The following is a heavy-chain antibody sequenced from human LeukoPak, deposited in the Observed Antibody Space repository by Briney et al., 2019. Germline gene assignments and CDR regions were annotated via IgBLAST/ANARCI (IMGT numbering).Heavy chain of an antibody. V-gene: IGHV3-21*01. D-gene: IGHD5-12*01. Sequence: GGSLRLSCAASGFTFDDYAMHWVRQAPGKGLEWVSSITSRSSYIWKADSGRGRFTISRDNSKNTLYLQMNSLRAEDTAVYYCAKIGRGYDYIYWGQGTLVTVSS. CDR3: AKIGRGYDYIY. J-gene: IGHJ4*02. CDR2: ITSRSSYI. CDR1: GFTFDDYA.